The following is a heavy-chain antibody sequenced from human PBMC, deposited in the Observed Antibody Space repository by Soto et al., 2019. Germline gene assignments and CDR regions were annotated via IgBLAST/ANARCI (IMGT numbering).Heavy chain of an antibody. CDR3: AREVRGGFTGIFDQ. J-gene: IGHJ4*02. CDR1: GDSISDYFY. Sequence: QVQLQGSGPGRVKPSETLSLTYTVSGDSISDYFYWSWIRQPAGKGLEWIGRIYTDGTTKYNPSLKSRVTLSLDKSKNQFSLRLSSVTAADTAVYYFAREVRGGFTGIFDQWGRGSRVTVSS. CDR2: IYTDGTT. D-gene: IGHD2-15*01. V-gene: IGHV4-4*07.